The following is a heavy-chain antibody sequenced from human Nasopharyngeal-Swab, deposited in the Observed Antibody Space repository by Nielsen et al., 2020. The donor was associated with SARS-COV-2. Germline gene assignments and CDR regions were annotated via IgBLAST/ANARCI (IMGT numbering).Heavy chain of an antibody. CDR3: AKSSDI. D-gene: IGHD3-16*02. Sequence: GGSLRLSCRASGFSFSNYWMHWVRQSPGAGLVWVSRTDENARITNYADSVKGRFTISRDNSKNTLYLQMNSLRAEDTAVYYCAKSSDIWGQGTMVTVSS. V-gene: IGHV3-74*01. J-gene: IGHJ3*02. CDR2: TDENARIT. CDR1: GFSFSNYW.